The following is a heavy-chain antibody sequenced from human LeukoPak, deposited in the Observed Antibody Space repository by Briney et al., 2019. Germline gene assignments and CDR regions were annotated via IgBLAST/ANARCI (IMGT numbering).Heavy chain of an antibody. V-gene: IGHV4-59*01. CDR2: VYYTGSS. Sequence: SETLSLTCTVSGDSISSSYWSWIRQPPGKGLEWIGYVYYTGSSYYNPSLKSRAATSIDMSKNQFSLKLTSMTAADTAVYYCAGYGSGSYYKAFDFWGQGILVTVSS. J-gene: IGHJ4*02. CDR1: GDSISSSY. CDR3: AGYGSGSYYKAFDF. D-gene: IGHD3-10*01.